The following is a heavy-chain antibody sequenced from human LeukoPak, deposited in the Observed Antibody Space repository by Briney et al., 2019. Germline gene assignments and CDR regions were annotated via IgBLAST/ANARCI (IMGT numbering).Heavy chain of an antibody. CDR2: ISGSGSST. CDR1: GFTFSGYA. CDR3: AKDRGSSSSDWYFDL. J-gene: IGHJ2*01. V-gene: IGHV3-23*01. D-gene: IGHD6-6*01. Sequence: GGSLRLSCAASGFTFSGYAMNWVRQAPGKGLEWVAVISGSGSSTYYADSVEGRFTISRDNSMHTLYLQMNSLRAENTAVYYCAKDRGSSSSDWYFDLWGRGTVVTVSS.